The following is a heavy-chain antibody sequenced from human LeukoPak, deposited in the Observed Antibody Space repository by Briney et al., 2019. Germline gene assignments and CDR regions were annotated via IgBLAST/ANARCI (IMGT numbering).Heavy chain of an antibody. CDR2: ISGSGGNT. Sequence: GGSLRLSCAASGFTFSSYAMSWVRQAPAKGLEWVSAISGSGGNTYYASSVRGRFTISRDNSKNTVYLQMNSLRAEDTAAYYCARTNYDILAYWGQGTLVTVSS. J-gene: IGHJ4*02. V-gene: IGHV3-23*01. CDR1: GFTFSSYA. D-gene: IGHD3-9*01. CDR3: ARTNYDILAY.